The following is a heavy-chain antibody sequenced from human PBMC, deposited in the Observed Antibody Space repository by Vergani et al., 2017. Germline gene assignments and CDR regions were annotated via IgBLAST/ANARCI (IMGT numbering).Heavy chain of an antibody. D-gene: IGHD3-22*01. Sequence: QVQLQESGPGLVKSSQTLSLTCTVSGGSISSGDYYWSWIRQPPGKGLEWIGYIYYSGSTSYNPSLKSRVTISVDPSKNQFSLKLSSVTAADTALYYCARVRRDDSSGYYYYYGMDVWGQGTTVTVSS. J-gene: IGHJ6*02. CDR1: GGSISSGDYY. V-gene: IGHV4-30-4*01. CDR3: ARVRRDDSSGYYYYYGMDV. CDR2: IYYSGST.